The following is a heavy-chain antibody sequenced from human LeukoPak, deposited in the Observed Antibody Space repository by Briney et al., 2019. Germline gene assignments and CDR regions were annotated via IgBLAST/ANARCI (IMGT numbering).Heavy chain of an antibody. J-gene: IGHJ3*02. D-gene: IGHD5-12*01. Sequence: SETLSLTCTVSGGSISSYHWSWIRQPPGKGLQWIGFIYSSGSTSYNPSLKSRVTISVDTSKNQFSLRLSSVTSADTAVYYCARGNSGYDYAFDIWGRGTMVTVSP. CDR3: ARGNSGYDYAFDI. CDR1: GGSISSYH. V-gene: IGHV4-59*01. CDR2: IYSSGST.